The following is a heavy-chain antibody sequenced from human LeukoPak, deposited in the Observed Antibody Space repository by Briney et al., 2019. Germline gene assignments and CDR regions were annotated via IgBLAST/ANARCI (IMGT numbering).Heavy chain of an antibody. D-gene: IGHD3-16*01. CDR1: GFTFTVHY. Sequence: ASVKVSCKASGFTFTVHYIHWVRQAPGERLEWLGWINTNSGGTAYAHKLEGRVTVTRDTSIGTTYMELSSLRSDDTAVYYCARSPLTPNPHFDYWGQGTLVTVSS. V-gene: IGHV1-2*07. CDR2: INTNSGGT. CDR3: ARSPLTPNPHFDY. J-gene: IGHJ4*02.